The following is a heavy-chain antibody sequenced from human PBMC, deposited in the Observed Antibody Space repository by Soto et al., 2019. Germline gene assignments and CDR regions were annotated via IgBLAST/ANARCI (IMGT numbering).Heavy chain of an antibody. CDR1: GDSVSSNTAA. CDR2: TYYRSKWYN. CDR3: ARIRAAYYGIDV. D-gene: IGHD6-25*01. J-gene: IGHJ6*02. Sequence: SQTLSLTCVISGDSVSSNTAAWSWIRQSPSRGLEWLGRTYYRSKWYNDYAESVKSRIIINPDTSKNQFSLQLNSVIPEDTAVYYCARIRAAYYGIDVWGQGTTVTVSS. V-gene: IGHV6-1*01.